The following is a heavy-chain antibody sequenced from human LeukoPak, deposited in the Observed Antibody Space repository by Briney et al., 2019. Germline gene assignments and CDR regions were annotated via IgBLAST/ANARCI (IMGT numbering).Heavy chain of an antibody. D-gene: IGHD3-3*01. J-gene: IGHJ6*03. CDR2: IYTSGST. V-gene: IGHV4-4*07. Sequence: SETLSLTCTVSGGSISNHYWSWIRQPAGKGLEWIGRIYTSGSTNYNPSLKSRVTMSVDTSKNQFSLKLSSVTAADTAVYYCAREGYYDFWSGYYDYYYYYMDVWGKGTTVTVSS. CDR1: GGSISNHY. CDR3: AREGYYDFWSGYYDYYYYYMDV.